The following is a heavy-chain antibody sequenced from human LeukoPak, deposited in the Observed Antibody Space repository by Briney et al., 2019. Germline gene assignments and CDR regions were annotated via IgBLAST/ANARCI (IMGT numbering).Heavy chain of an antibody. CDR2: IYSGGST. V-gene: IGHV3-53*01. D-gene: IGHD6-19*01. J-gene: IGHJ6*02. CDR3: ARDSLSPAYSSGPHHYYGMDV. CDR1: GFTFSSYA. Sequence: GGSLRLSCAASGFTFSSYAMSWVRQAPGKGLEWVSIIYSGGSTYYADSVKGRFTISRDNSKNTLYLQMNSLRAEDTAVYYCARDSLSPAYSSGPHHYYGMDVWGQGTTVTVSS.